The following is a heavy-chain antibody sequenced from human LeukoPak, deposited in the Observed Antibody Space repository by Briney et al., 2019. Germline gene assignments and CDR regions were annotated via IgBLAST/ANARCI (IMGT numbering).Heavy chain of an antibody. CDR2: ISWNSGSI. J-gene: IGHJ3*02. Sequence: GGSLRLSCAASGFTFDDYAMHWVRQAPGKGLEWVSGISWNSGSIGYADSVKGRFTISRDNAKNSLYLQMNSLRAEDTALYYCAKDLAAAGLDAFDIWGQGTMVTVSS. CDR3: AKDLAAAGLDAFDI. V-gene: IGHV3-9*01. CDR1: GFTFDDYA. D-gene: IGHD6-13*01.